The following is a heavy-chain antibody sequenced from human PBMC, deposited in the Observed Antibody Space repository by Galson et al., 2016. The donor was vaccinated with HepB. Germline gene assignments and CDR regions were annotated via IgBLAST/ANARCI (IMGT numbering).Heavy chain of an antibody. V-gene: IGHV1-3*01. J-gene: IGHJ4*02. D-gene: IGHD1-26*01. Sequence: SVKVSCKASGYTFTTYALHWLRQAPGQRLEWMGWINAGNGKTEYSQKFQGRVTITRDTSASTVSMELSSLTSEDTAIYYCARIQAGAFPYWGQGTQVTVSA. CDR2: INAGNGKT. CDR1: GYTFTTYA. CDR3: ARIQAGAFPY.